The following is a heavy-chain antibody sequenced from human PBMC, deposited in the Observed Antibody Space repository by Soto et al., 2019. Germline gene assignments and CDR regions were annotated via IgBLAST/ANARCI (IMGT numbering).Heavy chain of an antibody. Sequence: SDTLSLTCTVSGGSISSGGYYWSWIRQHPGKGLEWIGYIYYSGSTYYNPSLKSRVTISVDTSKNQFSLKLSSVTAADTAVYYCARDGYSYGYPFDYWGQGTLVTVSS. J-gene: IGHJ4*02. CDR1: GGSISSGGYY. CDR3: ARDGYSYGYPFDY. D-gene: IGHD5-18*01. CDR2: IYYSGST. V-gene: IGHV4-31*03.